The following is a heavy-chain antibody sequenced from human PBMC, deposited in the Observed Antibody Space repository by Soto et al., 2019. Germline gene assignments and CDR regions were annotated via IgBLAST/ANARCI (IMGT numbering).Heavy chain of an antibody. V-gene: IGHV1-69*01. Sequence: QVQLVQSGAEVKKPGSSVKVSCKASGGTFSSYAISWVRQAPGQGLEWMGGIIPIFGTANYAQKFQGRVTITADESTSTAYMELSSLRSEDTAVYYCAREYCSSTSCYLGRYFDLWGRGTLVTVSS. D-gene: IGHD2-2*01. J-gene: IGHJ2*01. CDR1: GGTFSSYA. CDR2: IIPIFGTA. CDR3: AREYCSSTSCYLGRYFDL.